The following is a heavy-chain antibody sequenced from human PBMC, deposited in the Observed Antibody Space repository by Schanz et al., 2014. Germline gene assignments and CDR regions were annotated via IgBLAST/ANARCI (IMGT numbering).Heavy chain of an antibody. V-gene: IGHV3-64*04. CDR3: AKIERNED. D-gene: IGHD1-1*01. Sequence: VQLVESGGGLVQPGGSLRLSCTASGFTFSIYAMHWVRQAPGKGLEYVSAISHDGYSTYYADSVKGRFTISRDNSKNTLYLEMNSLRVEDTAVYFCAKIERNEDWGQGTLVTVSS. CDR1: GFTFSIYA. CDR2: ISHDGYST. J-gene: IGHJ4*02.